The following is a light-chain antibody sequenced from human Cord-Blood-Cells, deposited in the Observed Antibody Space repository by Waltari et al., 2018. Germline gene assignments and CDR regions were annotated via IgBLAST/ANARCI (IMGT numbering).Light chain of an antibody. CDR2: AAS. CDR1: QSISSY. CDR3: QQSYCTPWT. J-gene: IGKJ1*01. Sequence: DIQTTQSPSSLSASVGDRVTITCRASQSISSYLNWYQQKPGKAPKLLIYAASSLQSGVPSRFSGSGSGTDFTLTISSLQPEDFATYYCQQSYCTPWTFGQGTKVEIK. V-gene: IGKV1-39*01.